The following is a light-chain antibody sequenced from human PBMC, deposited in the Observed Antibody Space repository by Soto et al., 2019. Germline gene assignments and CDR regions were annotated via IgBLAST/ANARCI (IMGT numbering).Light chain of an antibody. V-gene: IGKV3-15*01. CDR1: QSINSN. J-gene: IGKJ1*01. CDR3: QQYNDWPLT. CDR2: GAF. Sequence: EMVLTQSPVTLSVSPVERATLSCRASQSINSNLAWYQQKPGQAPSLLIYGAFTRATGIPARFSGTGSGTEFTLTISSLQSEDLALYYCQQYNDWPLTFGQGTKVDI.